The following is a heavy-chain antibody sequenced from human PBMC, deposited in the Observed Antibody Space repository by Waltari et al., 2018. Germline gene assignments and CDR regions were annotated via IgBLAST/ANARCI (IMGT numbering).Heavy chain of an antibody. D-gene: IGHD1-26*01. V-gene: IGHV3-7*01. J-gene: IGHJ5*02. Sequence: EVQLVKSGGGLVQPGGSLRLSCATSGFSLSLYWLNWVRQSPGKGMEWVANIKQDGTEKYYVDSVRGRFTSSRDNAKNSVYLQMNSLRDEDTAVYYCARGGASWGQGTLVTVSS. CDR1: GFSLSLYW. CDR3: ARGGAS. CDR2: IKQDGTEK.